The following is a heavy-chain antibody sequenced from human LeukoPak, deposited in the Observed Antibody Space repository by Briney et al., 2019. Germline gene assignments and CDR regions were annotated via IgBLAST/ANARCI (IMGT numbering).Heavy chain of an antibody. CDR3: ARAGITMVRGVISVLDY. CDR1: GFTFSSYE. CDR2: ISSSGSTI. V-gene: IGHV3-48*03. J-gene: IGHJ4*02. D-gene: IGHD3-10*01. Sequence: GGSLRLSCAASGFTFSSYEMNWVRQAPGKGLEWVSYISSSGSTIYYADSVKGRFTISRDNAKNSLYLQMNSLRAEDTAVYYCARAGITMVRGVISVLDYWGQGTLVTVSS.